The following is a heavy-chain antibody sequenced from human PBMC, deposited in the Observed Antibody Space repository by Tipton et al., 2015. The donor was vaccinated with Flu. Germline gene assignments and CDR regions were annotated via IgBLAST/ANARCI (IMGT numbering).Heavy chain of an antibody. J-gene: IGHJ6*02. Sequence: LSLTCTVSGGSISSYYWSWIRQPPGKGLEWMGNIYYSGSTNYNPSLKSRVTISVDTSKNQFSLKLSSVTAADAAVYYCARDLGRPHSTRGNYYYGMDVWGQGTTVTVSS. V-gene: IGHV4-59*01. D-gene: IGHD2-2*01. CDR1: GGSISSYY. CDR2: IYYSGST. CDR3: ARDLGRPHSTRGNYYYGMDV.